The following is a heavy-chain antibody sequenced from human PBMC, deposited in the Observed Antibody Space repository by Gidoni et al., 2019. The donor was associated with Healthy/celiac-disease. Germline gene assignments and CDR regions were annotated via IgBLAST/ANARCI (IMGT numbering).Heavy chain of an antibody. CDR2: INHSVST. D-gene: IGHD5-12*01. CDR1: GGSFSGYS. Sequence: QVQLQQWGSGLLTPSETLSLTCAVYGGSFSGYSWSWIRQPPGKGLEWIGEINHSVSTNYNPYLKSRVTISVDTSKNQFSRKLSSVTAADTAVYYGARKAQRWLQWGRSCDYWGQGTLVTVSS. J-gene: IGHJ4*02. V-gene: IGHV4-34*01. CDR3: ARKAQRWLQWGRSCDY.